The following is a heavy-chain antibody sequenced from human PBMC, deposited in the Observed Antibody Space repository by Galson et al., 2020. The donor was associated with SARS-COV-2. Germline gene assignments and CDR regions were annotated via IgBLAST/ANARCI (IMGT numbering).Heavy chain of an antibody. Sequence: GESLKISCTASGFTFSSYAMHWVRQAPGKGLEWVAVISYDGSNKYYADSVKGRFTISRDNSKNTLCLQMNSLRAEDTAVYYCATGRGYYDSSGYYTLGYWGQGTLVAVSS. V-gene: IGHV3-30*04. CDR3: ATGRGYYDSSGYYTLGY. D-gene: IGHD3-22*01. J-gene: IGHJ4*02. CDR2: ISYDGSNK. CDR1: GFTFSSYA.